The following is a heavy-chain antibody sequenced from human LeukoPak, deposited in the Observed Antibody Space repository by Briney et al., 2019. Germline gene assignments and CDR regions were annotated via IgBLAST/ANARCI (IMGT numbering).Heavy chain of an antibody. CDR1: ADSIVSFH. V-gene: IGHV4-4*07. CDR3: ARSYSSRELDAFDI. D-gene: IGHD6-13*01. Sequence: PSETLSLTCTMSADSIVSFHWSWIRQSAGKGLEWIGRVFHSGTTKNPSLKSRVTMSLDTSKNLLSLTMTSVTAADTAVYYCARSYSSRELDAFDIWGQGTMVTVSS. CDR2: VFHSGTT. J-gene: IGHJ3*02.